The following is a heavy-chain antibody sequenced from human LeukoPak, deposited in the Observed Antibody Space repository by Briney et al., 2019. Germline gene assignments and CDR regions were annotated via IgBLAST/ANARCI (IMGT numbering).Heavy chain of an antibody. J-gene: IGHJ4*02. Sequence: GGSLRLSCAASGFTFSNYNMNWVRHAPGKGLEWVSSITSSSNYIFYADSVKGRVTISRDNSKNTLYLQMNSLRAEDTAVYYCAKEYYYDSSGYDYWGQGTLVTVSS. V-gene: IGHV3-21*01. CDR2: ITSSSNYI. D-gene: IGHD3-22*01. CDR1: GFTFSNYN. CDR3: AKEYYYDSSGYDY.